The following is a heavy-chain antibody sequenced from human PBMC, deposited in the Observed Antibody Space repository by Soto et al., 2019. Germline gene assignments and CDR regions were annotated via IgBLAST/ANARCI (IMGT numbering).Heavy chain of an antibody. CDR1: GYTFSDSY. CDR3: ARDMGGSSSFLGY. V-gene: IGHV1-2*02. CDR2: INPTYGGA. Sequence: QVPLVQSGAEVKTPGASVRVSCRASGYTFSDSYIHWVRQAPGQGLEWLGWINPTYGGATYAQKFQGRVTMTRDTSINTAYMELRRLQSDDTAVYYCARDMGGSSSFLGYWGQGTLVTVSS. D-gene: IGHD6-6*01. J-gene: IGHJ4*02.